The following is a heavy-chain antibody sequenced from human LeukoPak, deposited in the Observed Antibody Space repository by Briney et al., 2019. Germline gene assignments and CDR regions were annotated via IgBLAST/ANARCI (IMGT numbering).Heavy chain of an antibody. J-gene: IGHJ4*02. V-gene: IGHV1-46*01. CDR1: GYTLTSYY. CDR3: ASAGGFDY. D-gene: IGHD3-10*01. Sequence: ASVKVSCKASGYTLTSYYMHWGPQAPGQGLEGMGIFNPSGGSTSSAQKFQGRVPMTRDTSTSTVYMELSSLRSEDTAVYYCASAGGFDYWGQGTLVTVSS. CDR2: FNPSGGST.